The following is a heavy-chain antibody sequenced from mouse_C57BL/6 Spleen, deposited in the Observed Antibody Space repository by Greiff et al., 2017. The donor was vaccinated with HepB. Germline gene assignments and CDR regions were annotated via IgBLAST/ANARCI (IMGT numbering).Heavy chain of an antibody. CDR1: GYTFTDYE. Sequence: LQESGAELVRPGASVTLSCKASGYTFTDYEMHWVKQTPVHGLEWIGAIDPETGGTAYNQKFKGKAILTADKSSSTAYMELRSLTSEDSAVYYCTRTTEDAMDYWGQGTSVTVSS. D-gene: IGHD1-1*01. J-gene: IGHJ4*01. CDR3: TRTTEDAMDY. V-gene: IGHV1-15*01. CDR2: IDPETGGT.